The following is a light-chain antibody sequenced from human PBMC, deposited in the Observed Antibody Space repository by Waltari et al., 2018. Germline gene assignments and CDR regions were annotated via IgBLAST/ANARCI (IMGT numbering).Light chain of an antibody. Sequence: QSALTQPASVSGSPGQSITLSCTGTNSGVGFYNLVSWHQQHPGKAPELVVYEVISRPSGVSNRFAGSKSGNTASLTISGLQADDEADYFCCSYAGRNIWVFGGGTKLTVL. CDR3: CSYAGRNIWV. CDR2: EVI. J-gene: IGLJ3*02. CDR1: NSGVGFYNL. V-gene: IGLV2-23*02.